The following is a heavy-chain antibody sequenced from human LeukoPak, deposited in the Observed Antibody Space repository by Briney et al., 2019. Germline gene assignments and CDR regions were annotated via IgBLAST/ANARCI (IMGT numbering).Heavy chain of an antibody. CDR2: IYYSGST. CDR1: GGSMSSYY. Sequence: SETLSLTCTVSGGSMSSYYWGWIRQPPGKGLEWIGYIYYSGSTNYNPSLKSRVAISVDTSKNLFSLKLSSVTAADTAVYYCARVRQQVVHDAFDIWGQGTMVIVSS. D-gene: IGHD6-13*01. CDR3: ARVRQQVVHDAFDI. J-gene: IGHJ3*02. V-gene: IGHV4-59*01.